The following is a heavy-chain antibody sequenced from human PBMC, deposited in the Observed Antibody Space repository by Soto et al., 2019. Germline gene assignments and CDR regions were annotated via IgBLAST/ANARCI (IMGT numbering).Heavy chain of an antibody. D-gene: IGHD3-10*01. J-gene: IGHJ4*02. CDR2: IYYSGST. CDR1: GGSISSSGYY. CDR3: ARGDMVRGVTQFDY. V-gene: IGHV4-31*03. Sequence: QVQLQESGPGLVKPSQTLSLTCTVSGGSISSSGYYWSWIRQHPGKGLEWIGYIYYSGSTYYNPSLKSRVTISVDTSKNQFSLKLSSVTAADTAVYYCARGDMVRGVTQFDYWGQGTLVTVSS.